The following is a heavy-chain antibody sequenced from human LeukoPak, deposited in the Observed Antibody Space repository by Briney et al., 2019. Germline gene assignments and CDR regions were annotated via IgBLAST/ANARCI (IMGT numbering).Heavy chain of an antibody. D-gene: IGHD6-19*01. CDR2: ISASNGNT. J-gene: IGHJ5*02. Sequence: ASVKVSFKASGYSFSSSGINWVRQAPGHGLEWVGWISASNGNTDYAQNFQGRVTMTTDTSTSTAYMELKSPRSDDTAVYYCAREGRLAPWLVPGGWFDPWGQGTLVTVSS. V-gene: IGHV1-18*01. CDR3: AREGRLAPWLVPGGWFDP. CDR1: GYSFSSSG.